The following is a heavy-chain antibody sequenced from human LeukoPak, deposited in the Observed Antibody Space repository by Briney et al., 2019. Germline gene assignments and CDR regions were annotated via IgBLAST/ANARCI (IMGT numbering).Heavy chain of an antibody. CDR2: MNPNSGNT. V-gene: IGHV1-8*02. CDR3: ARGVGYYYDSSGYYRSY. CDR1: GGTFSSYA. D-gene: IGHD3-22*01. J-gene: IGHJ4*02. Sequence: ASVKVSCKASGGTFSSYAISWVRQATGQGLEWMGWMNPNSGNTGYAQKFQGRVTMTRNTSISTAYMELSSLRSEDTAVYYCARGVGYYYDSSGYYRSYWGQGTLVTVSS.